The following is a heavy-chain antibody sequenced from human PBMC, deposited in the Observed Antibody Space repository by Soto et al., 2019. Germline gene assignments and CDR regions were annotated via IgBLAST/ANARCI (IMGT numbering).Heavy chain of an antibody. CDR2: ISYDGSNK. J-gene: IGHJ6*02. Sequence: QPGGSLRLSCAASGFTFSSYGMHWVRQAPGKGLEWVAVISYDGSNKYYADSVKGRFTISRDDSKNTLYLQMNSLRAEDTAVYYCAKGGYCSSTSCGNYYYYGMDVWGQGTTVTVSS. V-gene: IGHV3-30*18. D-gene: IGHD2-2*01. CDR3: AKGGYCSSTSCGNYYYYGMDV. CDR1: GFTFSSYG.